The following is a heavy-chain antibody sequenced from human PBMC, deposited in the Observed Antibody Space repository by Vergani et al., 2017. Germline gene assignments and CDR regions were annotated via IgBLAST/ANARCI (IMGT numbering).Heavy chain of an antibody. D-gene: IGHD6-13*01. CDR2: IYYSGST. Sequence: QVQLQESGPGLVKPSQTLSLTCTVSGGSISSYYWGWIRQPPGKGLEWIGSIYYSGSTYYNPSLKSRVTISVDTSKNQFSLKLSSVTAADTAVYYCASASWEQLVPDYWGQGTLVTVSS. CDR1: GGSISSYY. V-gene: IGHV4-39*01. CDR3: ASASWEQLVPDY. J-gene: IGHJ4*02.